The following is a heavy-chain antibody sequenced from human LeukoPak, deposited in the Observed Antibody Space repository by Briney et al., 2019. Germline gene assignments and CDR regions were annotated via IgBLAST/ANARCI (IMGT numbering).Heavy chain of an antibody. CDR1: GGSFSGYY. CDR3: AREEYNYGQFEY. Sequence: SETLSLTCAVYGGSFSGYYWSWIRQPPGKGLEWIGEINHSGSTNYNPSLKSRVTISLDTSKNQFSLKLSSVTAADTAVYYCAREEYNYGQFEYWGQGTLVTVSS. CDR2: INHSGST. D-gene: IGHD5-18*01. V-gene: IGHV4-34*01. J-gene: IGHJ4*02.